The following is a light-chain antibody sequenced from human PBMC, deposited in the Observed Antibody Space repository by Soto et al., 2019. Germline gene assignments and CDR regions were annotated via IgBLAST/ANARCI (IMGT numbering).Light chain of an antibody. V-gene: IGKV1-5*01. J-gene: IGKJ5*01. Sequence: DIQMTQSPSTLSASVGDRVTITCRASQSFTRWLAWYQQKPGKAPKLLIYDASNLEIGAPSRFSGSGSGTEFTLTISSLQSEDFAVYYCQQYSNWPPFTFGQGTRLEIK. CDR3: QQYSNWPPFT. CDR2: DAS. CDR1: QSFTRW.